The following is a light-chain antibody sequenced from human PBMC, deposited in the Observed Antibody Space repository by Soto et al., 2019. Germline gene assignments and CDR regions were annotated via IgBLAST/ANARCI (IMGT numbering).Light chain of an antibody. J-gene: IGKJ3*01. CDR2: VAS. CDR3: QQLNSFPIP. CDR1: QGIANF. Sequence: IQLTQSPSSLSASVGERVTISCRASQGIANFLAWYQQKQGKAPKLLIYVASTLQSGVPARFSGSGSGTDFTLAISSLQPEDFATYYCQQLNSFPIPFGPGTKVDIK. V-gene: IGKV1-9*01.